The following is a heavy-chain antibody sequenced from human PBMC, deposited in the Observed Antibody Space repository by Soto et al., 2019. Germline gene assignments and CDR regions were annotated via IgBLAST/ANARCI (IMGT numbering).Heavy chain of an antibody. CDR1: GFTFSSYS. J-gene: IGHJ6*02. Sequence: GGSQRLSCAASGFTFSSYSMNWVRQAPGKGLEWVSYISSSSSTIYYADSVKGRFTISRDNAKNSLYLQMNSLRDEDTAVYYCARDRLYYDILTGYHGMDVWGQGTTVTVSS. V-gene: IGHV3-48*02. D-gene: IGHD3-9*01. CDR3: ARDRLYYDILTGYHGMDV. CDR2: ISSSSSTI.